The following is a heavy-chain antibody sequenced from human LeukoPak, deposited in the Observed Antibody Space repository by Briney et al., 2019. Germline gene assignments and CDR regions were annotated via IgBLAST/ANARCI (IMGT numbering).Heavy chain of an antibody. CDR3: ARDWNTDYYDSSGHDY. D-gene: IGHD3-22*01. V-gene: IGHV3-30-3*01. Sequence: PGGSLRLSCAASGFTFSSYAMHWVRQAPGKGLEWVAVISYDGSNKYYADSVRGRFTISRDNSKNTLYLQMNSLRAEDTAVYYCARDWNTDYYDSSGHDYWGQGTLVTVSS. CDR1: GFTFSSYA. CDR2: ISYDGSNK. J-gene: IGHJ4*02.